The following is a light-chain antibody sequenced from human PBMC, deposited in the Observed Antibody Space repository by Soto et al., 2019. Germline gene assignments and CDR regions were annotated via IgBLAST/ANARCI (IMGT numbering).Light chain of an antibody. J-gene: IGKJ4*01. CDR2: GAS. V-gene: IGKV1-17*03. CDR3: LQYNSYPFT. Sequence: DIQMTQSPSAMSASLGDRVTVTCRASQGISNSLAWFQQKPGKVPKRLIYGASTLQSGAPSRFSGSASGAAFTLTISSLKPEDFATYYCLQYNSYPFTLGGGTKVDIK. CDR1: QGISNS.